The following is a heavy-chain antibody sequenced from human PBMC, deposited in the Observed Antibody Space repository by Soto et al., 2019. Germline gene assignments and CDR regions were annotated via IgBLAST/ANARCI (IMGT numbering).Heavy chain of an antibody. Sequence: QAGGSLRLSCAASGFTFSSYWMHWVRQAPGKGLVWVSRIHTDGSTTYYADSVKGRFTISRDNAKNTLYLQMNSLRAEDTAVYYCARGGLNWNDFDYWGQGTLVTVSS. D-gene: IGHD1-20*01. J-gene: IGHJ4*02. CDR1: GFTFSSYW. CDR2: IHTDGSTT. V-gene: IGHV3-74*01. CDR3: ARGGLNWNDFDY.